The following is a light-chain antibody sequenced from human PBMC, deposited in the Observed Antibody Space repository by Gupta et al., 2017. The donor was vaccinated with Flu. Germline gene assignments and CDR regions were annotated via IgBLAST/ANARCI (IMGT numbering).Light chain of an antibody. CDR2: GAS. J-gene: IGKJ1*01. V-gene: IGKV3-20*01. CDR3: QQYGSSSPWT. Sequence: EGATLSCRASKSVTSSLAWYQQKPGQAPRLLIYGASTRAAGIPDRFSGSGSGTDFSLTIDKVEPEDFAVYFCQQYGSSSPWTFGQGTKVEVK. CDR1: KSVTSS.